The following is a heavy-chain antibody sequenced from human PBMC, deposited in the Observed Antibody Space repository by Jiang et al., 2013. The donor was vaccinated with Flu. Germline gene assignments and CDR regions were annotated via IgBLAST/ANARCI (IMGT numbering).Heavy chain of an antibody. CDR2: IYSGGST. D-gene: IGHD6-6*01. CDR3: ARVWYSSSSSAFDI. J-gene: IGHJ3*02. CDR1: GFTVSSNY. V-gene: IGHV3-53*04. Sequence: LVQPGGSLRLSCAASGFTVSSNYMSWVRQAPGKGLEWVSVIYSGGSTYYADSVKGRFTISRHNSKNTLYLQMNSLRAEDTAVYYCARVWYSSSSSAFDIWGQGTMVTVSS.